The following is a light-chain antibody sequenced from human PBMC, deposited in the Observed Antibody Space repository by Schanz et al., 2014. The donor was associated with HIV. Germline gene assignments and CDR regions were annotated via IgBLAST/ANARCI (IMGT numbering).Light chain of an antibody. Sequence: QSVLTQPASVSGSPGQSITVSCTGTSSDVDAYDYVSWYQQHPGKAPKLMIYDVNNRPSGVSNRFSGSKSGNTASLTISGLQAEDEADYYCSSYTSSATLVFGTGTKLTVL. CDR3: SSYTSSATLV. V-gene: IGLV2-14*01. CDR2: DVN. CDR1: SSDVDAYDY. J-gene: IGLJ1*01.